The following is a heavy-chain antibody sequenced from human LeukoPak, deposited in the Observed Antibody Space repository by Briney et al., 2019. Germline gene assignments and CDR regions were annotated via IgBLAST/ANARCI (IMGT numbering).Heavy chain of an antibody. CDR2: IKQDGSEK. CDR1: GFTFSSQW. D-gene: IGHD4-11*01. V-gene: IGHV3-7*01. J-gene: IGHJ4*02. Sequence: GGSLRLSCAASGFTFSSQWMSWVRQAPGKGLEWVANIKQDGSEKYYVDSVKGRFTISRDNAKNSLYLQMNSLRAEDTAVYYCARGRYTVTKYYFDYWGQGTLVTVSS. CDR3: ARGRYTVTKYYFDY.